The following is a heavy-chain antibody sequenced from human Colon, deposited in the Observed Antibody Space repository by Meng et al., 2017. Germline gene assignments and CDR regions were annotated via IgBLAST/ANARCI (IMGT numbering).Heavy chain of an antibody. J-gene: IGHJ4*02. V-gene: IGHV3-23*01. CDR3: DASDF. Sequence: GGSLRLSCAASGFTFSSYAMGWVRQAPGKGLEWVSTISGSGVNTHYADSVKGRFTISRDNSKNTLYLQMNSLRAEDTAVYYRDASDFWGQGSLVTVSS. CDR2: ISGSGVNT. CDR1: GFTFSSYA.